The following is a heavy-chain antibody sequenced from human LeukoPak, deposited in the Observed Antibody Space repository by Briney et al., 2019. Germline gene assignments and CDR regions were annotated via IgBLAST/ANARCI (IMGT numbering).Heavy chain of an antibody. CDR3: AKSDHGFWTGYKR. CDR1: GFTFSGYA. Sequence: GGSLRLSCAASGFTFSGYAMSWVCQAPGKGLEWVSAISSDGANTFYADSVKGRFTISRDNSKNTLFLQMNSLRAEDTAVYYCAKSDHGFWTGYKRWGQGTLVTVSS. CDR2: ISSDGANT. D-gene: IGHD3/OR15-3a*01. J-gene: IGHJ4*02. V-gene: IGHV3-23*01.